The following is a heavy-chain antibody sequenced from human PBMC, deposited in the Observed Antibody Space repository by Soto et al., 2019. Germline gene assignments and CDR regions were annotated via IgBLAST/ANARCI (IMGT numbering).Heavy chain of an antibody. CDR3: ARGRTHYDILTGARGGGGGSGKYYYYGMDV. CDR1: GGTFSSYA. J-gene: IGHJ6*02. CDR2: IIPIFGTA. V-gene: IGHV1-69*13. D-gene: IGHD3-9*01. Sequence: GASVKVSCKASGGTFSSYAISWVRQAPGQGLEWMGGIIPIFGTANYAQKFQGRVTITADESTSTAYMELSSLRSEDTAVYYCARGRTHYDILTGARGGGGGSGKYYYYGMDVWGQGTTVTVSS.